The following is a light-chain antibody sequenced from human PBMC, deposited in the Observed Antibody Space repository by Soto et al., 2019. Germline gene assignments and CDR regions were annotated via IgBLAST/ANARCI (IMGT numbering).Light chain of an antibody. V-gene: IGLV2-14*01. CDR2: EVS. J-gene: IGLJ1*01. Sequence: QSALTQPASVSGSPGQSITISCTGTTSDIGAYNYVSWYQQHAGNAPKLMVFEVSNRPSGVSYRFSGSKSGNTASLTISGLQAEDEADYFCSSYSISTAYLFGTGTKVTVL. CDR3: SSYSISTAYL. CDR1: TSDIGAYNY.